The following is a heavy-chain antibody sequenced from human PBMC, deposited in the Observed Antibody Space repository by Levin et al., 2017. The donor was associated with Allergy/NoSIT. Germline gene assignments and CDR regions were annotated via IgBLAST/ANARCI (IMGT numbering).Heavy chain of an antibody. D-gene: IGHD3-10*01. CDR1: GFTFSSYA. Sequence: PGGSLRLSCAASGFTFSSYAMSWVRQAPGQGLEWVSVISGSGSTYYADSVKGRLTIPRDNSKNTLYLQMNSLRAEDTAVYYWAKGAVGIGYGSGLFGYWGQGTLVTVSS. J-gene: IGHJ4*02. CDR2: ISGSGST. V-gene: IGHV3-23*01. CDR3: AKGAVGIGYGSGLFGY.